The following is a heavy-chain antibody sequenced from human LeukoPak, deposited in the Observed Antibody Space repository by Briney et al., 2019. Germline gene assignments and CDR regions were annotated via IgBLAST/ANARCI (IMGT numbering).Heavy chain of an antibody. D-gene: IGHD3-10*01. CDR1: GFTFGDYA. Sequence: GGSLRLSCTASGFTFGDYAMSWVRQAPGKGLEWVGLIRSKAYGGTTEYAASVKGRFTISRDDSKSIAYLQMNSLKTEDTAVYYCRRGAKIDYWGQGTLVTVSS. J-gene: IGHJ4*02. CDR2: IRSKAYGGTT. V-gene: IGHV3-49*04. CDR3: RRGAKIDY.